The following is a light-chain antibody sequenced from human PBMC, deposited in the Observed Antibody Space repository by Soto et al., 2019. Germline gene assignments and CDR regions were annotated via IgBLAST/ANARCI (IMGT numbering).Light chain of an antibody. CDR1: QSVSNN. J-gene: IGKJ1*01. CDR3: QQYDDRPPWT. CDR2: GAS. V-gene: IGKV3-15*01. Sequence: EIVLTQSPATLSMSPGERATLSCRASQSVSNNLAWYQQRPGQAPSLLIYGASTRADGIAARFSGSGSGTDFTLTISSLQSEDFAVYYCQQYDDRPPWTFGQGTRVEI.